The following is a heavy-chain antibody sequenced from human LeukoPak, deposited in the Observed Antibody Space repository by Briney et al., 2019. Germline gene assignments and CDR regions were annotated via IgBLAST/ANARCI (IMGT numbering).Heavy chain of an antibody. Sequence: SETLSLTCTVSGGSISSGGYYWSWIRQHPGKGLEWIGYIYYSGSTYYNPSLKSRVTISVDTSKNQFSLKVSSVTAADTAVYYCARGAIAGGWLDYWGQGTLVTVSA. CDR3: ARGAIAGGWLDY. V-gene: IGHV4-31*03. CDR1: GGSISSGGYY. J-gene: IGHJ4*02. D-gene: IGHD6-19*01. CDR2: IYYSGST.